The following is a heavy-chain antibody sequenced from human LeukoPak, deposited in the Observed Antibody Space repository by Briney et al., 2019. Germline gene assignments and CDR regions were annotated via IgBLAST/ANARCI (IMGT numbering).Heavy chain of an antibody. V-gene: IGHV4-59*01. D-gene: IGHD6-19*01. Sequence: SETLSLTCTVSGGSISSYYWSWIRQPPGKGLEWIGYIYYSGSTNYNPSLKSRVTISVDTSKNQFSLKLSSVTAADPAVYYCARVSSGCLDYWGQGTLVTVSS. CDR1: GGSISSYY. CDR3: ARVSSGCLDY. J-gene: IGHJ4*02. CDR2: IYYSGST.